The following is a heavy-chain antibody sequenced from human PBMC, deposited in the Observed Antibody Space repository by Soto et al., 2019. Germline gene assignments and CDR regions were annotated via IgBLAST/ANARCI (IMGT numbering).Heavy chain of an antibody. CDR3: ARVRGGETYYDFWGGYPMAIYGMDV. V-gene: IGHV4-34*01. CDR1: GGSFSGYY. D-gene: IGHD3-3*01. Sequence: TSETLSLTCAVYGGSFSGYYWSWIRQPPGKGLEWIGEINHSGSTNYNPSLKSRVTISVDTSKNQFSLKLSFVTAADTAVYYCARVRGGETYYDFWGGYPMAIYGMDVWGQGTTVTVSS. CDR2: INHSGST. J-gene: IGHJ6*02.